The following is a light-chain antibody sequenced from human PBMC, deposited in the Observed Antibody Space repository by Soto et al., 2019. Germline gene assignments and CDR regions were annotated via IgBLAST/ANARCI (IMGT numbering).Light chain of an antibody. J-gene: IGKJ1*01. Sequence: DIQMTPSPSTLSASVGDRLTITCRASQSISSWLAWYQQRPGKAPKLLIFDASSLESGVPSRFSGSGSGTEFTLTISSLQPDDFATYYCQQYSSYSKTFGQGTKVDI. CDR3: QQYSSYSKT. CDR2: DAS. V-gene: IGKV1-5*01. CDR1: QSISSW.